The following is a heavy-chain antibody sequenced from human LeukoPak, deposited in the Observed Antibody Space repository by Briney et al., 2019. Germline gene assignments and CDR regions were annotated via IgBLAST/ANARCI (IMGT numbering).Heavy chain of an antibody. CDR1: GFTFSSYA. CDR3: AREGPRAQKYSGYDYSFTSFDY. D-gene: IGHD5-12*01. V-gene: IGHV3-30-3*01. CDR2: ISYDGSNK. Sequence: PGGSLRLSCAASGFTFSSYAMHWVRQAPGKGLEWVAVISYDGSNKYYADSVKGRFTISRDNSKNTLYLQMNSLRAEDTAVYYCAREGPRAQKYSGYDYSFTSFDYWGQGTLVTVSS. J-gene: IGHJ4*02.